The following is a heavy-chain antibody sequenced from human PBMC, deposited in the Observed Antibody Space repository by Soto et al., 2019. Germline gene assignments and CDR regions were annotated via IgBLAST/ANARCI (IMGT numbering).Heavy chain of an antibody. J-gene: IGHJ6*03. CDR3: ARDQGGSGSYYDYYYYMDV. CDR2: IYYSGST. Sequence: SETLSLTCTVSGGSISSGGYYWSWIRQHPGKGLEWIGYIYYSGSTYYNPSLKSRVTISVDTSKNQFSPKLSSVTAADTAVYYCARDQGGSGSYYDYYYYMDVWGKGTTVTVSS. V-gene: IGHV4-31*03. CDR1: GGSISSGGYY. D-gene: IGHD3-10*01.